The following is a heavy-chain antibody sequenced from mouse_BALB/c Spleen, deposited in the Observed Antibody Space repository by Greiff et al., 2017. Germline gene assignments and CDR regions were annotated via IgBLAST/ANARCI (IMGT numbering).Heavy chain of an antibody. CDR1: GFTFSSYT. D-gene: IGHD2-2*01. J-gene: IGHJ2*01. Sequence: EVKLMESGGGLVQPGGSLKLSCAASGFTFSSYTMSWVRQTPEKRLEWVAYISNGGGSTYYPDTVKGRFTISRDNAKNTLYLQMSSLRSEDTAMYYCARSEYGYDGPYFDYWGQGTTLAVSS. V-gene: IGHV5-12-2*01. CDR3: ARSEYGYDGPYFDY. CDR2: ISNGGGST.